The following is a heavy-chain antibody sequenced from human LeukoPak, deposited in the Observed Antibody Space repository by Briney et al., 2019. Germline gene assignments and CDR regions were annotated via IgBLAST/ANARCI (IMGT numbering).Heavy chain of an antibody. CDR1: GYTFTSYA. CDR2: INTNTGNP. D-gene: IGHD6-13*01. J-gene: IGHJ4*02. Sequence: ASVKVSCKASGYTFTSYAMNWVRQAPGQGLEWMGWINTNTGNPTYAQGFTGRFVLSLDTSVSTAYLQISSLKAEDTGVYYRWAAGMNFDYWGQGTLVTVSS. V-gene: IGHV7-4-1*02. CDR3: WAAGMNFDY.